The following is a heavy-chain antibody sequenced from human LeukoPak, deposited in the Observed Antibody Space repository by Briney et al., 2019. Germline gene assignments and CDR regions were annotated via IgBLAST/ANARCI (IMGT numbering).Heavy chain of an antibody. CDR3: ARDFYGKYCTGGSCYYRNWFDP. V-gene: IGHV3-74*01. D-gene: IGHD2-15*01. CDR1: GFTLSNYG. J-gene: IGHJ5*02. Sequence: GGSLRLSCAASGFTLSNYGIHWVREAPGKGLVWVSHIHNDGTTTTYAAFVKGRFTISRDNAKNTVYLDMTGLSGEDTAVYYCARDFYGKYCTGGSCYYRNWFDPWGQGTQVTVSS. CDR2: IHNDGTTT.